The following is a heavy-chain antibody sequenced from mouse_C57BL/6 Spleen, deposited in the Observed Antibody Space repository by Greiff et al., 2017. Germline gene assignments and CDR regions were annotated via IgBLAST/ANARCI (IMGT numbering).Heavy chain of an antibody. CDR2: ISYDGSN. CDR1: GYSITSGYY. V-gene: IGHV3-6*01. Sequence: EVQLKESGPGLVKPSQSLSLTCSVTGYSITSGYYWNWIRQFPGNKLEWMGYISYDGSNNYNPSLKNRISITRDTSKNQFFLKLNSVTTEDTATYYCARGGYDHWYFDVWGTGTTVTVSS. CDR3: ARGGYDHWYFDV. J-gene: IGHJ1*03. D-gene: IGHD2-3*01.